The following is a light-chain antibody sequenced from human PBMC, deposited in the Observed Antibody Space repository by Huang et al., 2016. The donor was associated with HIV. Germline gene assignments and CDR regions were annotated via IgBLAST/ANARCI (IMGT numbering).Light chain of an antibody. Sequence: IVLTQSPGTLSFSPGERVPLSCRASQTIVSSYLAWYQQKPGQAPRLLIYGASTRATGIPDRFSGSGSGTDFTLTISRLEPEDFAVYFCQQYGNSPATFGLGTKLEIK. CDR1: QTIVSSY. J-gene: IGKJ1*01. V-gene: IGKV3-20*01. CDR2: GAS. CDR3: QQYGNSPAT.